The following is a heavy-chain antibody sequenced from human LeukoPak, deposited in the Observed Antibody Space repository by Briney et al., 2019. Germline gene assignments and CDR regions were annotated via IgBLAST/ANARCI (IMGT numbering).Heavy chain of an antibody. CDR1: GGSISSDY. CDR3: ARDYVGNAYYDILTGYYYHYGMDV. CDR2: IYTSGST. D-gene: IGHD3-9*01. J-gene: IGHJ6*02. V-gene: IGHV4-4*07. Sequence: PSETLSLTCTDSGGSISSDYWSWIRQPAGKGLEWIGRIYTSGSTNYNPSLKSRVTMSVDTSKNQFSLKLSSVTAADTAVYYCARDYVGNAYYDILTGYYYHYGMDVWGQGTTVTVSS.